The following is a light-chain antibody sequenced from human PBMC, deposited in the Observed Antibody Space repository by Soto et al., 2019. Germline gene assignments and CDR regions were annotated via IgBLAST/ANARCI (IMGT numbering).Light chain of an antibody. CDR3: QHHGATPWT. CDR1: QSVSSY. CDR2: GVS. V-gene: IGKV3-11*01. J-gene: IGKJ1*01. Sequence: EIVLSLSLSAVSLHQGEGATPSCMASQSVSSYLAWYQQKPGQAPRLLIYGVSNRATGIPDRFSASGSGTDFTLTITGLEPEDFAVYYCQHHGATPWTFGQRTMVDIK.